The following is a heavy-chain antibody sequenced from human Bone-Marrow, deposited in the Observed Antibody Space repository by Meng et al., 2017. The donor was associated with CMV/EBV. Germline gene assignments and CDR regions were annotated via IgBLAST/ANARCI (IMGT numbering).Heavy chain of an antibody. V-gene: IGHV3-30*04. CDR3: ARDRNGLVRGVIITIYYYYGMDV. J-gene: IGHJ6*02. Sequence: SCAASGFTFSSYAMPWVRQAPGKGLEWVAVISYDGSNKYYADSVKGRFTISRDNSKNTPYLQMNSLRAEDTAVYYCARDRNGLVRGVIITIYYYYGMDVWGQGTTVTVSS. D-gene: IGHD3-10*01. CDR1: GFTFSSYA. CDR2: ISYDGSNK.